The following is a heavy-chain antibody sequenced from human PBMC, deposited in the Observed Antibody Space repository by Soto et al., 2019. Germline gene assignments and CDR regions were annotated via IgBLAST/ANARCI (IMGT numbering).Heavy chain of an antibody. J-gene: IGHJ3*02. CDR3: ARGFVSSGWYDPPAFDI. D-gene: IGHD6-19*01. CDR1: GFTFSSYG. V-gene: IGHV3-33*01. CDR2: IWYDGSNK. Sequence: QVQLVESGGGVVQPGRSLRLSCAASGFTFSSYGMHWVRQAPGKGLEWVAVIWYDGSNKYYAVSVKGRFTISRDNSKNTLYLQMNSLRAEDTAVYYCARGFVSSGWYDPPAFDIWGQGTMVTVSS.